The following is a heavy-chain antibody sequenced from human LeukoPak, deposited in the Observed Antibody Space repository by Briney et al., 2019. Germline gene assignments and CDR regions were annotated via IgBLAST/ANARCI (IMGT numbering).Heavy chain of an antibody. J-gene: IGHJ6*03. V-gene: IGHV3-7*01. Sequence: GGSLRLSCVVSGFNFSNYWRRWVRQAPGKGLEWVANIKEDGSEKDYVDSVKGRFTISRDNAKMSLFLQMNSLRAEDTAEYYCARVGNYRYYSMGVWGKGTTVTVSS. CDR2: IKEDGSEK. CDR1: GFNFSNYW. CDR3: ARVGNYRYYSMGV. D-gene: IGHD3-3*01.